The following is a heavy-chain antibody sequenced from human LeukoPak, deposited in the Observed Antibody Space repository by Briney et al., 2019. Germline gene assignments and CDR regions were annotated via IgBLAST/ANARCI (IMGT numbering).Heavy chain of an antibody. CDR3: ARVVSTYYDFWSGPNWFDP. CDR1: GGTFSSYA. CDR2: IIPIFGTA. Sequence: ASVTVSCKASGGTFSSYAISWVRQAPGQGLEWMGGIIPIFGTANYAQKFQGRVTITADESTSTAYMELSSLRSEDTAVYYCARVVSTYYDFWSGPNWFDPWGQGTLVTVSS. D-gene: IGHD3-3*01. V-gene: IGHV1-69*13. J-gene: IGHJ5*02.